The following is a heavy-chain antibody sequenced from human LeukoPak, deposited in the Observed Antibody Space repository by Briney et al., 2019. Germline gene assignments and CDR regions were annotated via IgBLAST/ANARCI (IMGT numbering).Heavy chain of an antibody. D-gene: IGHD6-13*01. CDR1: GYSISSGYY. V-gene: IGHV4-38-2*02. CDR2: IYHSGST. J-gene: IGHJ6*03. Sequence: PSETLSLTCTVSGYSISSGYYWGWVRQPPGKGLEWIGSIYHSGSTYYNPSLKSRVTISVDTAKNHFSLKLRSVTAAATAVYYCARADYRSTWSHDYYYMDVWGKGTTVTVSS. CDR3: ARADYRSTWSHDYYYMDV.